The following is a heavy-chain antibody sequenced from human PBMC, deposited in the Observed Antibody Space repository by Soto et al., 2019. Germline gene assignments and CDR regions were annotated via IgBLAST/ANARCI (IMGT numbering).Heavy chain of an antibody. J-gene: IGHJ4*02. D-gene: IGHD1-26*01. CDR1: GFTFSNYG. Sequence: GGSLRLSCVGSGFTFSNYGMHWVRQPPGKGLEWVALISDDGDKRYYADSVRGRLIISRGNSKDTLYLQMNSLGPDDTAVYFCAKARVRIVGANSFDYWGQGTPVTVSS. CDR2: ISDDGDKR. CDR3: AKARVRIVGANSFDY. V-gene: IGHV3-30*18.